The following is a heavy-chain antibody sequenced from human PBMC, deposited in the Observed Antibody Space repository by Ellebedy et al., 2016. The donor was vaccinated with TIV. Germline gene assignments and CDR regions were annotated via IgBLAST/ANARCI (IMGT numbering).Heavy chain of an antibody. D-gene: IGHD3-16*01. Sequence: ASVKVSXXASGYTFTSFDINWVRQAPGQGLEWMGWISAYNGNTNYEQKLQGRVIMTTDTSTSTAYMELRSLRSDDTAIYYCARDLGVHWYFDLWGRGTLVTVSS. CDR2: ISAYNGNT. CDR1: GYTFTSFD. J-gene: IGHJ2*01. V-gene: IGHV1-18*01. CDR3: ARDLGVHWYFDL.